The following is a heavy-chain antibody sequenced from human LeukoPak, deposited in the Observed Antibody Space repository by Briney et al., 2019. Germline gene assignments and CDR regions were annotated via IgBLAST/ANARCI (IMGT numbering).Heavy chain of an antibody. Sequence: GGSLRLSCAASGFTFSNAWMHWVRQAPGKGLEYVSSISINGDKTYYAESVKGRFTISRDNSKNTLYLQLSSLRVEDTAVYYCIKDRIGTWSFDHWGQGTLLTVSS. CDR1: GFTFSNAW. J-gene: IGHJ4*02. CDR3: IKDRIGTWSFDH. V-gene: IGHV3-64D*06. CDR2: ISINGDKT. D-gene: IGHD1-26*01.